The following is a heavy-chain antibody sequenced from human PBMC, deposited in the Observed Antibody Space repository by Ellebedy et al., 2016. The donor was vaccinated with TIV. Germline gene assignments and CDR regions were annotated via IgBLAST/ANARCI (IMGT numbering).Heavy chain of an antibody. Sequence: MPSETLSLTCAVYGGSFSGYYWNRIRQPPGKGLEWIAEINEFGSTNYNPSLKSRVTISVDTPKNEFSLEVRSVTAADAAVYYCARGPDFSNWHDSSGVIYGVDVWGQGTTVTVSS. CDR2: INEFGST. CDR1: GGSFSGYY. V-gene: IGHV4-34*01. D-gene: IGHD3-22*01. J-gene: IGHJ6*02. CDR3: ARGPDFSNWHDSSGVIYGVDV.